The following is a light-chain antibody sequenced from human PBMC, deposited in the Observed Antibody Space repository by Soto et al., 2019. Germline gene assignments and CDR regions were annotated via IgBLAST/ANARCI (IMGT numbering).Light chain of an antibody. J-gene: IGKJ1*01. V-gene: IGKV1-5*03. CDR2: EAS. Sequence: IPMTQSPSTLSASVGDRVTITCRASQSISGSLAWYQQKPGKAPKLLIYEASNLKSGVPSRFSGSGSGTEYTLTISSLQPDDSASYYCQQYNGYWTFGQGTRVEIK. CDR1: QSISGS. CDR3: QQYNGYWT.